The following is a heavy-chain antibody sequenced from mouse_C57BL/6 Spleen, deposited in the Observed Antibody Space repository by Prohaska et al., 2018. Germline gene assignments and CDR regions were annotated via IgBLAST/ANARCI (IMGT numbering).Heavy chain of an antibody. D-gene: IGHD1-1*01. J-gene: IGHJ1*03. CDR2: IVPETCGT. CDR1: GYTFTDYE. V-gene: IGHV1-15*01. CDR3: TRSNYYGRSPSYFDV. Sequence: QVQLQQSGAELVRPGASVTLSCKASGYTFTDYEMHWVKQTPVHGLEWIGAIVPETCGTAYNQKFKGKAILTADKSSSTAYMELRSLTSEDSAVYYCTRSNYYGRSPSYFDVWGTGTTVTVSS.